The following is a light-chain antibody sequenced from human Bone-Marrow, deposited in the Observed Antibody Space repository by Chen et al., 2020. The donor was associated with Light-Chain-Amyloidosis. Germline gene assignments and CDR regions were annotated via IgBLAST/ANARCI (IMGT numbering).Light chain of an antibody. CDR1: NIGSTS. J-gene: IGLJ3*02. CDR2: DDS. CDR3: QVWDRSSDRPV. V-gene: IGLV3-21*02. Sequence: SYVLTQPSSVSVAPGQTATIACGGNNIGSTSVHWYQQTPGQAPLLVVYDDSDRPSGIPERCSGANSGNTATLTSSRVEAGDEADSYCQVWDRSSDRPVFGGGTKLTVL.